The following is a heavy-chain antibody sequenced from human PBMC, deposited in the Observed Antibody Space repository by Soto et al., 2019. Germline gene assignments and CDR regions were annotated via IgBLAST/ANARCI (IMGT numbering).Heavy chain of an antibody. CDR2: IYSCGTT. CDR3: ASQARTPIRSTDYEGY. CDR1: GVTVSSNY. J-gene: IGHJ4*02. D-gene: IGHD4-17*01. V-gene: IGHV3-66*04. Sequence: VQLVESGGGLVQPGGSLRLSCAASGVTVSSNYMSWVRQAPGMGLEWVSVIYSCGTTYYADSVKGRFTISRDNSKNTQYLQMNSLRAEDTAVYYCASQARTPIRSTDYEGYWGQGTMVTVSS.